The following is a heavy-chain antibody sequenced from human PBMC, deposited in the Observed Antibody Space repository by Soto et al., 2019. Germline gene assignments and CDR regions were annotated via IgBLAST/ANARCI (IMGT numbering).Heavy chain of an antibody. CDR3: ARDQRYSYGYRLDY. V-gene: IGHV3-33*01. CDR1: GFTFSSYG. CDR2: IWYDGSNK. D-gene: IGHD5-18*01. Sequence: RGSLRLSCAASGFTFSSYGMHWVRQAPGKGLEWVAVIWYDGSNKYYADSVKGRFTISRDNSKNTLYLQMNSLRAEDTAVYYCARDQRYSYGYRLDYWGQGTLVTVSS. J-gene: IGHJ4*02.